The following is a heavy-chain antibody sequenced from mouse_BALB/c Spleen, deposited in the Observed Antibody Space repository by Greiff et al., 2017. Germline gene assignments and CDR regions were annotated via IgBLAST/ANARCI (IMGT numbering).Heavy chain of an antibody. CDR1: GYSITSDYA. J-gene: IGHJ1*01. CDR2: ISYSGST. D-gene: IGHD2-10*02. CDR3: ARYLLAKWYFDV. Sequence: DVQLQESGPGLVKPSQSLSLTCTVTGYSITSDYAWNWIRQFPGNKLEWMGYISYSGSTSYNPSLKSRISITRDTSKNQFFLQLNSVTTEDTATYYCARYLLAKWYFDVWGAGTTVTVSS. V-gene: IGHV3-2*02.